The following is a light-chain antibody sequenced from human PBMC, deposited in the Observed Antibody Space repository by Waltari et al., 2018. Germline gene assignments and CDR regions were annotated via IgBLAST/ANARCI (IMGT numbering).Light chain of an antibody. V-gene: IGLV2-14*03. Sequence: QSALTQPSSVSGSPGQSITISCTGTSSDVGTYNPFSWYQDHPGQSPKVIIYDVSDRPSGVSARFSASKSGNTASLTISGLQAEDEADYYCSSQSSNNVVLFGGGTKVTVL. J-gene: IGLJ3*02. CDR3: SSQSSNNVVL. CDR1: SSDVGTYNP. CDR2: DVS.